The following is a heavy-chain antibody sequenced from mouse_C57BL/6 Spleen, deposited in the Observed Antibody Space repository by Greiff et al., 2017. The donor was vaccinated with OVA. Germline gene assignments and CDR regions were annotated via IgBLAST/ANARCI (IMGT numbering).Heavy chain of an antibody. CDR2: INPNNGGT. Sequence: EVQVVESGPELVKPGASVKIPCKASGYTFTDYNMDWVKQSHGKSLEWIGDINPNNGGTIYNQKFKGKATLTVDKSSSTAYMELRSLTSEDTAVYYCARFSNGFYYFDYWGQGTTLTVSS. J-gene: IGHJ2*01. V-gene: IGHV1-18*01. CDR1: GYTFTDYN. CDR3: ARFSNGFYYFDY. D-gene: IGHD2-5*01.